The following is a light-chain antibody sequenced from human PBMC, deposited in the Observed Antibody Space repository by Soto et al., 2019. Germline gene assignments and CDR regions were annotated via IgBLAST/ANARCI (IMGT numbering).Light chain of an antibody. CDR1: SSDLGAYNY. CDR3: KSFTDSTLYV. Sequence: QSVLTQPASVSGSLGQSITISCAGISSDLGAYNYVSWYQQHPGKAPRLVIYEVTNRPSGVSNRFSGSKSGNTASLTISGLQAEDEADYYCKSFTDSTLYVFWTGTKGTVL. J-gene: IGLJ1*01. CDR2: EVT. V-gene: IGLV2-14*01.